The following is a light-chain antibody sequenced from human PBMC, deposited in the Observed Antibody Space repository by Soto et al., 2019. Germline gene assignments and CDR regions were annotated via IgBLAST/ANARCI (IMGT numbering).Light chain of an antibody. J-gene: IGKJ1*01. CDR3: QHYNFYSGT. V-gene: IGKV1-5*01. Sequence: DIQMTQSPSTLSASVGDRVTITCRASQSISSWLAWYQQKPGKAPKVLIYDASSLESGVPPRFSGSGSGTEVTLTISSLQPDDFATYYGQHYNFYSGTFGQGTKVAVK. CDR1: QSISSW. CDR2: DAS.